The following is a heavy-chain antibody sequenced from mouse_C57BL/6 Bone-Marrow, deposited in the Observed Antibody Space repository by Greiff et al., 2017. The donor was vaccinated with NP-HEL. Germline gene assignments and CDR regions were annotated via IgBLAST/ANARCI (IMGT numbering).Heavy chain of an antibody. D-gene: IGHD1-1*01. V-gene: IGHV1-81*01. CDR2: IYPRSGNT. CDR3: ASQFITTVVAPFDY. J-gene: IGHJ2*01. Sequence: QVQLKESGAELARPGASVKLSCKASGYTFTSYGISWVKQRTGQGLEWIGEIYPRSGNTYYNEKFKGKATLTADKSSSTAYMELRSLTSEDSAVYFCASQFITTVVAPFDYWGQGTTLTVSS. CDR1: GYTFTSYG.